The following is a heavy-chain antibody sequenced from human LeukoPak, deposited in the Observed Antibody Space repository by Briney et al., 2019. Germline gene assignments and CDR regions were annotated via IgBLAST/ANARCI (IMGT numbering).Heavy chain of an antibody. CDR3: ARDNGPEEQNYYFDY. D-gene: IGHD1/OR15-1a*01. V-gene: IGHV4-59*01. CDR1: DGSISNYY. CDR2: THYSGTT. J-gene: IGHJ4*02. Sequence: PSETLSLTCTVSDGSISNYYWTWIRQPPGKGLEWIGLTHYSGTTKYNPSLKSRITMSIDTSKDQVSLKLSSVTAADTAVYYCARDNGPEEQNYYFDYWGQGTLVTVSS.